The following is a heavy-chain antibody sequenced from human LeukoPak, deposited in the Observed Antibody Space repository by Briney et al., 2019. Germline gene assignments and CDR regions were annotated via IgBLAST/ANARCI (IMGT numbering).Heavy chain of an antibody. CDR2: ISWNSGSI. Sequence: PGGSLRLSCAASGFTFDDYAMHWVRQAPGKGLEWVSGISWNSGSIGYADSVKGRSTISRDNAKNSLYLQMNSLRAEDTALYYCAKDFGPIAVAGTGINWGQGTLVTVSS. J-gene: IGHJ4*02. CDR1: GFTFDDYA. D-gene: IGHD6-19*01. CDR3: AKDFGPIAVAGTGIN. V-gene: IGHV3-9*01.